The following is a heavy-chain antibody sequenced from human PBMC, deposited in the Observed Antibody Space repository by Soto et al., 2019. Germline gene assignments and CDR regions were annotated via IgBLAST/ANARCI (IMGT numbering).Heavy chain of an antibody. V-gene: IGHV1-18*04. D-gene: IGHD4-17*01. J-gene: IGHJ4*01. CDR1: GYTFTTYG. CDR2: ISAYSGNT. Sequence: QVQLVQSGAEVKKPGASVKVSCKASGYTFTTYGITWVRQAPGQGLEWMGWISAYSGNTNDAQKLQGRLTVTTHPSTNPAYMDLRSLRSDDTAVYYCARVVKAGDYGDYGRYYFDYWGHGTLVTVSS. CDR3: ARVVKAGDYGDYGRYYFDY.